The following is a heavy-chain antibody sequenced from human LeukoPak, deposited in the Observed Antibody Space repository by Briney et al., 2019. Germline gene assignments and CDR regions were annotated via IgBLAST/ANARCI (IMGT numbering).Heavy chain of an antibody. J-gene: IGHJ4*02. CDR1: GFTVSSSY. V-gene: IGHV3-53*05. D-gene: IGHD6-19*01. CDR2: IYSGGST. Sequence: PGGSLRLSCAASGFTVSSSYISWVRQAPGKGLEWVSVIYSGGSTYYADSVKGRFTISRDNSKNTLYLQMNSLRPEDAAVYYCVKDGMAVVGTAPLDYWGQGILVTVSS. CDR3: VKDGMAVVGTAPLDY.